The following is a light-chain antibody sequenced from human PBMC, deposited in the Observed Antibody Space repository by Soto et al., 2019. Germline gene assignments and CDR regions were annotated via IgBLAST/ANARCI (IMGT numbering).Light chain of an antibody. CDR3: SSSTSRNTFV. J-gene: IGLJ1*01. Sequence: QSALTQPASVSGSPGQSITISCTGTSSDVAYYYFVSWYQQHPGKAPKLLIYHVTDRPSGISDRFSGFKSGNTASLTISGHQAEDEAAYYCSSSTSRNTFVFGTGTQLTVL. CDR2: HVT. V-gene: IGLV2-14*03. CDR1: SSDVAYYYF.